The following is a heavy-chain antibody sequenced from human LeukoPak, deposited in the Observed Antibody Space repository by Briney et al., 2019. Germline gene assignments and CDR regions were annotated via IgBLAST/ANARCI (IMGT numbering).Heavy chain of an antibody. J-gene: IGHJ4*02. CDR3: AKFALRYCSGGSCHPFDY. D-gene: IGHD2-15*01. V-gene: IGHV3-21*04. CDR1: GFTFSSYS. CDR2: ISSSSSYI. Sequence: GGSLRLSCAASGFTFSSYSMNWVRQAPGKGLEWVSSISSSSSYIYYADSVKGRFTISRDNAKNSLYLQMNSLRAEDTAVYYCAKFALRYCSGGSCHPFDYWGQGTLVTVSS.